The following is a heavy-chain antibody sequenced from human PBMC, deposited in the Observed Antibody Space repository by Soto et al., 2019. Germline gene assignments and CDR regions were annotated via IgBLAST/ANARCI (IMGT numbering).Heavy chain of an antibody. CDR2: IKEDGSQK. Sequence: PGGSLRLSCTAYGLGVRNNYMSWVRQAPGKGLEWLANIKEDGSQKYYVDSVKGRFTISRDNAKNSLYLEMNSLRVEDTAVYYCRRDYEGYWGQGTLVTVSS. CDR1: GLGVRNNY. V-gene: IGHV3-7*01. D-gene: IGHD3-16*01. CDR3: RRDYEGY. J-gene: IGHJ4*02.